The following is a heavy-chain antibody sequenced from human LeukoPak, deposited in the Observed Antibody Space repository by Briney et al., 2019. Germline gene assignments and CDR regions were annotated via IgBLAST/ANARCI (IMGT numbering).Heavy chain of an antibody. CDR2: IKPDGSQK. CDR3: ARDRFYNAFDF. V-gene: IGHV3-7*01. J-gene: IGHJ4*02. D-gene: IGHD5-24*01. Sequence: GGSLRLSCGASGFRFNNSWMDWVRQAPGKGLEWVAYIKPDGSQKEYVGSVKGRFTISRGNAKNSLYLQMSNLRAEDTAVYYCARDRFYNAFDFWGQGALVTVSS. CDR1: GFRFNNSW.